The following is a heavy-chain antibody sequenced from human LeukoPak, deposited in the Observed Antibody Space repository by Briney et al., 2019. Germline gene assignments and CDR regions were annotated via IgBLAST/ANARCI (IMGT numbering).Heavy chain of an antibody. CDR3: AKDISAMVRGAAFDY. CDR2: ISWNSGSI. CDR1: GFTFDDYA. V-gene: IGHV3-9*01. J-gene: IGHJ4*02. D-gene: IGHD3-10*01. Sequence: GGSLRLSCAASGFTFDDYAMHWVRQAPGKGLEWDSGISWNSGSIGYADSVKGRFTISRDNAKNSLYLQMNSLRAEDTALYYCAKDISAMVRGAAFDYWGQGTLVTVSS.